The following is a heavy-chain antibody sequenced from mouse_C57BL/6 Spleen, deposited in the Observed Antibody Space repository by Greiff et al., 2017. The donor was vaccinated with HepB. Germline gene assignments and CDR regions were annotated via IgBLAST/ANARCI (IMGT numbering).Heavy chain of an antibody. CDR1: GYTFTDYN. D-gene: IGHD2-5*01. CDR2: INPNNGGT. Sequence: VQLQQSGPELVKPGASVKIPCKASGYTFTDYNMDWVKQSHGKSLEWIGDINPNNGGTIYNQKFKGKATLTVDKSSSTAYMELRSLTSEDTAVYYCARLPSYYSNYYYAMDYWGQGTSVTVSS. V-gene: IGHV1-18*01. CDR3: ARLPSYYSNYYYAMDY. J-gene: IGHJ4*01.